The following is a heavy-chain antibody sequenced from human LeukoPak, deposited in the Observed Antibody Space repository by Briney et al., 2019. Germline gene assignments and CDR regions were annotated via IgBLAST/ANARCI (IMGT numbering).Heavy chain of an antibody. V-gene: IGHV1-2*02. J-gene: IGHJ4*02. CDR2: INPNSGGT. D-gene: IGHD3-22*01. CDR3: ARDQSGSSGYSDY. Sequence: ASVKVSCKASGYTFTGYYMPWVRQAPGQGLEWMGWINPNSGGTNYAQKFQGRVTMTRDTSISTAYMELSRLRSDDTAVYYCARDQSGSSGYSDYWGQGTLVTVSS. CDR1: GYTFTGYY.